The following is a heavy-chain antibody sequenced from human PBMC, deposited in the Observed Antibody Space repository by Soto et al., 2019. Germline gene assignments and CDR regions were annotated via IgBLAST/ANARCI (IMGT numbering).Heavy chain of an antibody. D-gene: IGHD1-26*01. CDR1: GFTVSSNY. CDR2: IYSGGST. J-gene: IGHJ4*02. Sequence: PGGSLRLSCAASGFTVSSNYMSWVRQAPGKGLEWVSVIYSGGSTYYADSVKGRFTISRDNSKNTLYLQMNSLRAEDTAVYYCASSGSYKNFDYWGQGTLVTVSS. V-gene: IGHV3-53*01. CDR3: ASSGSYKNFDY.